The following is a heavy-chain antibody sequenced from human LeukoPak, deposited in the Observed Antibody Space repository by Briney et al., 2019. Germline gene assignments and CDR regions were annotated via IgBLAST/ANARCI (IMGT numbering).Heavy chain of an antibody. J-gene: IGHJ4*02. CDR3: ARGAALYYFDW. D-gene: IGHD6-6*01. CDR1: GGSISSGSYY. CDR2: IYTSGST. Sequence: SQTLSLTCTVSGGSISSGSYYWSWIRQPAGKGLEWIGRIYTSGSTNYNPSLKSRVTMSIDTSKNQFSLNLRSVTAADTAVYYCARGAALYYFDWWGQGTLVTVSS. V-gene: IGHV4-61*02.